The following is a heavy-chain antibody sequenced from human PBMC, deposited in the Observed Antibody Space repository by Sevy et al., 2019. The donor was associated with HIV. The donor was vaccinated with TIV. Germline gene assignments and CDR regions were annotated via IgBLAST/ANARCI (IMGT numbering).Heavy chain of an antibody. J-gene: IGHJ6*03. V-gene: IGHV1-69*06. D-gene: IGHD6-19*01. CDR3: AIGYSSGYYYYYYMDV. CDR1: GGTFSSYA. CDR2: IIPIFGTA. Sequence: ASVKVSCKASGGTFSSYAISWVRQAPGQGLEWMGGIIPIFGTANYAQKFQGRVTITADKSTSTAYMELSSLRSEDTAVYYCAIGYSSGYYYYYYMDVWGKGTPVTVSS.